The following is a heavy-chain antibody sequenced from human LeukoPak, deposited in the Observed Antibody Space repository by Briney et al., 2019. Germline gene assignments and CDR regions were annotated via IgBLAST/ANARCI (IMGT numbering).Heavy chain of an antibody. CDR3: ARGRGEAAGLDH. CDR1: GGGSFSDYS. D-gene: IGHD6-13*01. J-gene: IGHJ4*02. Sequence: SETLSLTCAVSGGGSFSDYSWNWIRQSPGKGLEWVGEITHAAILNYNPSLKGRVAISVDTSKSQVSLKLDSMAAADTAMYYCARGRGEAAGLDHWGQGTLVTVSS. CDR2: ITHAAIL. V-gene: IGHV4-34*01.